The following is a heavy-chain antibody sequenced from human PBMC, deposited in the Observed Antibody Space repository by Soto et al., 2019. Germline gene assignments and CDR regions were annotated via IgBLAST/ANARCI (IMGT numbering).Heavy chain of an antibody. CDR1: GYTFTGYY. Sequence: GASVKVSCKASGYTFTGYYMHWVRQAPGQGLEWMGWINPNSGGTNYAQKFQGWVTMTRDTSISTAYMELSRLRSDDTAVDYCARGSMVAYYDFWSPFDYWGQGTLVTVSS. D-gene: IGHD3-3*01. V-gene: IGHV1-2*04. CDR2: INPNSGGT. CDR3: ARGSMVAYYDFWSPFDY. J-gene: IGHJ4*02.